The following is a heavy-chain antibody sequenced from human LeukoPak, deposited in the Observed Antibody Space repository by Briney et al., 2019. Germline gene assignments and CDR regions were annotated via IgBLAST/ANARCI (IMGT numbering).Heavy chain of an antibody. CDR3: ARVSGGIAAAARRWFDP. J-gene: IGHJ5*02. Sequence: GASVKVSRKASGYTFTSYGISWVRQAPGQGLEWMGWISAYNGNTNYAQKLQGRVTMTTDTSTSTAYMELRSLRSDDTAVYYCARVSGGIAAAARRWFDPWGQGTLVTVSS. CDR1: GYTFTSYG. V-gene: IGHV1-18*01. D-gene: IGHD6-13*01. CDR2: ISAYNGNT.